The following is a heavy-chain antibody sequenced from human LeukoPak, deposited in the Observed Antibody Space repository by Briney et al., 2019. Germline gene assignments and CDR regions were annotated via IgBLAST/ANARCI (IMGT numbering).Heavy chain of an antibody. CDR3: AREPCSGGSCSWFFS. CDR1: GYTFTGYY. CDR2: MNPNSGNT. Sequence: GASVKVPCKASGYTFTGYYMHWVRQAPGQGLEWMGWMNPNSGNTGYAQKFQGRVTITRNTSINTAYMELTSLRSEDTAVYYCAREPCSGGSCSWFFSWGQGTLVTVSS. V-gene: IGHV1-8*03. D-gene: IGHD2-15*01. J-gene: IGHJ5*01.